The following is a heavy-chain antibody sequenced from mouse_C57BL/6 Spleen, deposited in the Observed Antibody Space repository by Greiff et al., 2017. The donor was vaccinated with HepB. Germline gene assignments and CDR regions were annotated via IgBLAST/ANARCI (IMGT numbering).Heavy chain of an antibody. CDR2: INPGSGGT. J-gene: IGHJ4*01. CDR3: ARRAYGISYGVYAMDY. Sequence: QVQLQQSGAELVRPGTSVKVSCKASGYAFTNYLIEWVKQRPGQGLEWIGVINPGSGGTNYNEKFKGKATLTADKSSSTAYMQLSSLTSEDSAVYFCARRAYGISYGVYAMDYWGQGTSVTVSS. V-gene: IGHV1-54*01. D-gene: IGHD1-1*01. CDR1: GYAFTNYL.